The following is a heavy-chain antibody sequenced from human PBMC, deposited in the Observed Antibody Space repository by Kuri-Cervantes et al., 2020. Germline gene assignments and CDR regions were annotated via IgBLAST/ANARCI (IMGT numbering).Heavy chain of an antibody. D-gene: IGHD6-19*01. Sequence: GESLKISCAASGFTFSSYWMSWVRQAPGKGLEWVANIKQDGSEKYYVDSVKGRFTISRDNSKNTLYLQMNSLRAEDTAVYYCARDHSSGCLDYWGQGPLV. CDR3: ARDHSSGCLDY. CDR1: GFTFSSYW. CDR2: IKQDGSEK. V-gene: IGHV3-7*03. J-gene: IGHJ4*02.